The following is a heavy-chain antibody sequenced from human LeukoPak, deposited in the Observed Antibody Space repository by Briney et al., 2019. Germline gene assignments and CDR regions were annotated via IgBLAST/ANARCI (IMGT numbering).Heavy chain of an antibody. CDR2: VNPNSGGT. J-gene: IGHJ4*02. D-gene: IGHD6-19*01. Sequence: ASVKVSCKAPGYTFTGFYMHWVRQAPGQGLEWMGWVNPNSGGTNYAQKFQGRVTMTRDTSITTAYMELSRLRSDDTAVYYCAREGYSSGWWDYWGQGTLVTVSS. V-gene: IGHV1-2*02. CDR1: GYTFTGFY. CDR3: AREGYSSGWWDY.